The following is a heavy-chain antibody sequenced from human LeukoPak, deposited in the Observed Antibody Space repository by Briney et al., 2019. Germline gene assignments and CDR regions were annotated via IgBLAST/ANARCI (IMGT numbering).Heavy chain of an antibody. CDR2: ISSSSSYI. V-gene: IGHV3-21*01. D-gene: IGHD4-17*01. J-gene: IGHJ3*02. Sequence: GGSLRLSCAASGFTFSSYSMNWVRQAPGRGLEWVSSISSSSSYIYYADSVKGRFTISRDNAKNSLYLQMNSLRAEDTAVYYCASYGDYNDAFNIWGQGAMVTVSS. CDR3: ASYGDYNDAFNI. CDR1: GFTFSSYS.